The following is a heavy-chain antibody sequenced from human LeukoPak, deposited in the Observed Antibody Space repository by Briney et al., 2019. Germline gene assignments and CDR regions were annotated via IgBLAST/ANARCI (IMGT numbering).Heavy chain of an antibody. CDR3: AKVIHVLRYFDWLFGNLDY. D-gene: IGHD3-9*01. J-gene: IGHJ4*02. CDR2: ISYDGSNK. Sequence: PGWALRLSCAASRFTFSSYGMHWVRPAPGKGLAWVAVISYDGSNKYYADSVKGRFTISRDNSKNTLYLQMNSLRAEDTAVYYCAKVIHVLRYFDWLFGNLDYRGQGTLVTVSS. V-gene: IGHV3-30*18. CDR1: RFTFSSYG.